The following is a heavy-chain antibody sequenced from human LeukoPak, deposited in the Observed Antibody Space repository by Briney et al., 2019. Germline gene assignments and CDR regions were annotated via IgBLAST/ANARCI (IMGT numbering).Heavy chain of an antibody. CDR3: AKDDDWGRFNH. J-gene: IGHJ1*01. V-gene: IGHV3-23*01. Sequence: GGSLRLSCAASGFSFRSHGMNWVRQAPGKGLEWVSGISPRGDITYYKDSVRGRFTISRDNFKDTVSLQLNSLRAEDTAMYYCAKDDDWGRFNHWGQGTLVTVSS. CDR2: ISPRGDIT. D-gene: IGHD3-16*01. CDR1: GFSFRSHG.